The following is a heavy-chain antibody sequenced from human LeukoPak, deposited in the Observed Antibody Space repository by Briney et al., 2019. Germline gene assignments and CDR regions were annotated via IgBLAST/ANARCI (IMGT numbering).Heavy chain of an antibody. D-gene: IGHD7-27*01. CDR2: IYSGGST. CDR3: ARALGFRYYYYMDV. J-gene: IGHJ6*03. CDR1: GFTFSSYA. Sequence: GGSLRLSCAASGFTFSSYAMSWVRQAPGKGLEWVSVIYSGGSTYYADSVKGRFTISRDNSKNTLYLQMNSLRAEDTAVYYCARALGFRYYYYMDVWGKGTTVTISS. V-gene: IGHV3-66*01.